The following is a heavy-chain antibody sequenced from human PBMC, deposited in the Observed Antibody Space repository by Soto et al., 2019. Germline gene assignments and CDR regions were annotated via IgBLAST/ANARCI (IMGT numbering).Heavy chain of an antibody. J-gene: IGHJ2*01. V-gene: IGHV3-21*01. CDR2: ISSSGTFK. Sequence: GWSLRLSCVTSGFIFTTNSMNWVRQVPEKGLQWLSSISSSGTFKSYGDSVKGRFTISRDNAKNSLFLEMNNLRGEHTGLYYCARDPTHRGTCSLDADSWGLGTLVTVSS. D-gene: IGHD2-15*01. CDR3: ARDPTHRGTCSLDADS. CDR1: GFIFTTNS.